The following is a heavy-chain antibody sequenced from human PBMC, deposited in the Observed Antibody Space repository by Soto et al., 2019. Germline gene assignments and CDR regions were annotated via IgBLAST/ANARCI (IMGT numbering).Heavy chain of an antibody. CDR3: AKDFTALLSRWFHL. J-gene: IGHJ5*02. Sequence: EVQLLESGGGLVQPGGSLRLSCAASEFTFSSNAMHWVRQAPGKGLEWVSGITGSGSTIFYADSVKGRFTISRDNFKNTLSLHMSSLRAEDTAIYYCAKDFTALLSRWFHLWGQGALVTVSS. D-gene: IGHD6-13*01. CDR2: ITGSGSTI. V-gene: IGHV3-23*01. CDR1: EFTFSSNA.